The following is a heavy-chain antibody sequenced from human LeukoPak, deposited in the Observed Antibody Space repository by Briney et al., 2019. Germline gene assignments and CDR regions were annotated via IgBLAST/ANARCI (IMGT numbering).Heavy chain of an antibody. D-gene: IGHD3-3*01. J-gene: IGHJ4*02. CDR3: ARGAPKNYDFWSGPFDY. V-gene: IGHV3-30-3*01. CDR2: IAYDGSNE. Sequence: PGGSLRLSCAASGFTFSDYAMHWVRQAPGKGLEWVAVIAYDGSNECYADSVKGRFTISRDNSKNTLYLQMNSLRGEDTAVYYCARGAPKNYDFWSGPFDYWGQGSLVTVSS. CDR1: GFTFSDYA.